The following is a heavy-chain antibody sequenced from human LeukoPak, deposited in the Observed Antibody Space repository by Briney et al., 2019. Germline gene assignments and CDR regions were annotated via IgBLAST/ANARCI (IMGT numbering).Heavy chain of an antibody. J-gene: IGHJ4*02. CDR2: IWYDGSNK. CDR3: VKDGLAFCGGDCYSYFDY. V-gene: IGHV3-30*02. Sequence: KPGGSLRLSCAASGFTFSSYGMHWVRQAPGKGLEWVAVIWYDGSNKYYADSVKGRFTISRDNSKNTVSLQMGSLRAEDTALYYCVKDGLAFCGGDCYSYFDYWGQGTLVTVSS. CDR1: GFTFSSYG. D-gene: IGHD2-21*02.